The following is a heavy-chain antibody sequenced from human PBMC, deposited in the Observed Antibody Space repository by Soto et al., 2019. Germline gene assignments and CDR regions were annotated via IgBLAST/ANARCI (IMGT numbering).Heavy chain of an antibody. J-gene: IGHJ4*02. CDR2: IRSKAKSYAT. CDR3: TRLGIAAAGTDY. D-gene: IGHD6-13*01. V-gene: IGHV3-73*02. CDR1: GFTFSGSA. Sequence: EVQLVESGGGLVQPGGSLKLSCAASGFTFSGSAMHWVRQASGKGLEWVSRIRSKAKSYATVYAASVKGRFTISRDDSKNTAYLQMNSLKTEDTAVYYCTRLGIAAAGTDYWGQRTLVTVSS.